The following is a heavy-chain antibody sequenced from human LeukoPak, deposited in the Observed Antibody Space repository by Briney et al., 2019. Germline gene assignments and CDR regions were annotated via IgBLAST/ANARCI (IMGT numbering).Heavy chain of an antibody. Sequence: PSETLSLTCTGSAGSISSLYWSWIRQPPGKGREWMWYTYYSGSTNDHPSLKSRATTSLATSKNQYPLMRRSVTAADTAVYYCARGALPYCSGGSCYSIPVDDPWGQGTLVTVSS. D-gene: IGHD2-15*01. CDR1: AGSISSLY. V-gene: IGHV4-59*11. J-gene: IGHJ5*02. CDR2: TYYSGST. CDR3: ARGALPYCSGGSCYSIPVDDP.